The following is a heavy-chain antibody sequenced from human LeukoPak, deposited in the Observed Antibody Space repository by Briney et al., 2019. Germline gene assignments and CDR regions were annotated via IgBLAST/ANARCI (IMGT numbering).Heavy chain of an antibody. D-gene: IGHD2-2*01. J-gene: IGHJ4*02. V-gene: IGHV1-46*01. Sequence: ASVKVSCKASGYSFTGYYIHWVRQAPGQGLEWMGIINPSGGSTSYAQNFQGRVTMTRDTSTSTVYMELSSLRSEDTAVYYCAKDHLYEGPRTSWYRGGYLDSWGQGTLVTVSS. CDR3: AKDHLYEGPRTSWYRGGYLDS. CDR1: GYSFTGYY. CDR2: INPSGGST.